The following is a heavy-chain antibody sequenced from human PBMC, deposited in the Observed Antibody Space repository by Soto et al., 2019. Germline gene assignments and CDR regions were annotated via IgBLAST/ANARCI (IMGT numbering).Heavy chain of an antibody. Sequence: PGGSLRLSCAASGFTFSSYAMHWVRQAPGKGLEWVAVISYDGSNKYYADSVKGRFTISRDNSKNTLYLQMNSLRAEDTAVYYCARGRGYHGWVVSDYYYYGMDVWGQGTTVTVS. J-gene: IGHJ6*02. CDR2: ISYDGSNK. CDR1: GFTFSSYA. V-gene: IGHV3-30-3*01. CDR3: ARGRGYHGWVVSDYYYYGMDV. D-gene: IGHD3-22*01.